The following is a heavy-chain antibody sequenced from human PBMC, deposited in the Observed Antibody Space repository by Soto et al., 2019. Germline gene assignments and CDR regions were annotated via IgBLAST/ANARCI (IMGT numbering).Heavy chain of an antibody. CDR2: IYYGGST. J-gene: IGHJ3*02. V-gene: IGHV4-39*01. CDR1: GGSISSSGYY. D-gene: IGHD4-17*01. CDR3: ARRYGGAFDI. Sequence: PSETLSLTCTVSGGSISSSGYYWGWIRQPPGKGLEWIGSIYYGGSTFYNPSLKSRATISVDTSKNQFSLKLSSVTAADTAVYYCARRYGGAFDIWGQGSMVTVSS.